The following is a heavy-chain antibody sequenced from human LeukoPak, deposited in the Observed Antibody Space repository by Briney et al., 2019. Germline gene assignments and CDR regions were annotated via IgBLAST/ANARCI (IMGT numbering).Heavy chain of an antibody. Sequence: GASVKVSCKASGYTFTSYDINWVRQATGQGLEWMGWMNPNSGNTDYAQKFQGRVTMTRNTSISTAYMELSSLGSEDTAVYYCARRRSGSYPRPYGMDVWGQGTTVTVSS. D-gene: IGHD3-10*01. CDR1: GYTFTSYD. V-gene: IGHV1-8*01. CDR3: ARRRSGSYPRPYGMDV. CDR2: MNPNSGNT. J-gene: IGHJ6*02.